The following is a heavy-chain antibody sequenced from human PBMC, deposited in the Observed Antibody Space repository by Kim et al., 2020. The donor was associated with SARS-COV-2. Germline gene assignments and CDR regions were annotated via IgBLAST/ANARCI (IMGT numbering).Heavy chain of an antibody. CDR2: IYGGGSTT. Sequence: GGSLRLSCAASGFSFNNYAMNWVRQAPGKGLEWVSIIYGGGSTTYYADSVKGRFTISRDNSKNTLYLQMNSLTAEDTAVYYCARVRNFDSWGQGTLVTVSS. CDR3: ARVRNFDS. V-gene: IGHV3-23*03. J-gene: IGHJ4*02. CDR1: GFSFNNYA.